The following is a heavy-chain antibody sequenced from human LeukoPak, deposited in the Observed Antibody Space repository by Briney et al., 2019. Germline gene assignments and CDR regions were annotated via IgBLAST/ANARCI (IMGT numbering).Heavy chain of an antibody. CDR2: ISSSSSYI. V-gene: IGHV3-21*01. D-gene: IGHD2-8*01. Sequence: PGGSLRLSCAASGFTFSSYSMNWVRQAPGKGLEWVSSISSSSSYIYYADSVKGRFTISRDNAKNSLYLQMNSLRAEDTAVYYCARDGMGYCTNGVCYTYYYYGMDVWGQGTTVTVSS. CDR1: GFTFSSYS. J-gene: IGHJ6*02. CDR3: ARDGMGYCTNGVCYTYYYYGMDV.